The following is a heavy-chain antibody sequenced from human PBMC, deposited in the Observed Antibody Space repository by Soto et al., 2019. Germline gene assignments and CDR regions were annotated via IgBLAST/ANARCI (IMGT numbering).Heavy chain of an antibody. CDR3: ARDQLYYNDISGRPLNAFDV. Sequence: PGGSLRLSCAASGFTFKNFAMSWVRQAPGKGLEWVSAVNGRGDSAFYADSVKGRFTISRDNAKNSLYLQMNSLRAEDTAVYYCARDQLYYNDISGRPLNAFDVWGQGTMVTVSS. CDR1: GFTFKNFA. V-gene: IGHV3-23*01. J-gene: IGHJ3*01. CDR2: VNGRGDSA. D-gene: IGHD3-22*01.